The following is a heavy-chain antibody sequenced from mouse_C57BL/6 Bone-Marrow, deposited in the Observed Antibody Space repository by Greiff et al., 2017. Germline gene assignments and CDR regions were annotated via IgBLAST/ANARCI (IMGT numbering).Heavy chain of an antibody. CDR3: TDCNGSSGAY. J-gene: IGHJ3*01. V-gene: IGHV14-4*01. CDR1: GFNIKDDY. CDR2: IDPENGDT. D-gene: IGHD1-1*01. Sequence: EVQLQQSGAELVRPGASVKLSCTASGFNIKDDYMHWVKQRPEQGLEWIGWIDPENGDTEYASKFQGKATITADTSSNTAYLQLSSLTSEDSAVYYCTDCNGSSGAYWGQGTRVTVTA.